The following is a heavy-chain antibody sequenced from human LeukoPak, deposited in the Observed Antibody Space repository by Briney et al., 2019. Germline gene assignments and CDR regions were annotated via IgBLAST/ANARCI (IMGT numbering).Heavy chain of an antibody. V-gene: IGHV4-59*08. J-gene: IGHJ4*02. Sequence: SDTVSFMCTVCGDSLRRYYWRWIPQPPGRGLECVAYVYYDGNTRYNPSLTSRVTLSVDPSKHQFSLRLSSVTAADTAVKYCAKHELGVCDGGGGPYYFDYCGQGTLVTVSS. CDR2: VYYDGNT. D-gene: IGHD2-21*01. CDR3: AKHELGVCDGGGGPYYFDY. CDR1: GDSLRRYY.